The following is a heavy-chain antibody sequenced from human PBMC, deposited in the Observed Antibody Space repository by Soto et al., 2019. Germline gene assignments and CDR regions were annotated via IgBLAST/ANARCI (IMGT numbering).Heavy chain of an antibody. CDR3: ARGHPSMGWNYWFDP. V-gene: IGHV4-34*01. Sequence: SETLSLTCAVYGGSFSGYYWSWIRQPPGKGLEWIGEINHSGSTNYNPSLKSRVTISVDTSKNQFSLKLSSVTAADTAVYYCARGHPSMGWNYWFDPWGQGTLVTV. CDR1: GGSFSGYY. CDR2: INHSGST. J-gene: IGHJ5*02. D-gene: IGHD1-7*01.